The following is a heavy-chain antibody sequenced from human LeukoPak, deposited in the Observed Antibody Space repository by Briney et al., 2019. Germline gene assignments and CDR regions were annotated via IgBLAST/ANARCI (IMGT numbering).Heavy chain of an antibody. V-gene: IGHV4-59*12. J-gene: IGHJ4*02. D-gene: IGHD2-15*01. CDR2: IYYSGST. Sequence: SETLSLTCTVSGGSISSYYWSWIRQPPGKGLEWIGYIYYSGSTNYNPSVKSRVTMSVDTSKNQFSLRLSSVTAADTAVYYCARGIVGSRDFYFRYYFDYWGQGTLVTVSS. CDR3: ARGIVGSRDFYFRYYFDY. CDR1: GGSISSYY.